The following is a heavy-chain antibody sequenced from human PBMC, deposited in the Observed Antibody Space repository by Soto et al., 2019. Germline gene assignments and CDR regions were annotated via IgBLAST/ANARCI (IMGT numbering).Heavy chain of an antibody. CDR2: IYYSGST. CDR1: CVSIRSYH. V-gene: IGHV4-59*01. D-gene: IGHD6-19*01. CDR3: AGCRPGGWSED. J-gene: IGHJ1*01. Sequence: QVQLPESAPGLMIHPEPLSLTCTVSCVSIRSYHWSCLRQPPGKGLEWIGSIYYSGSTNYNPSLTGPVAMSVDTYKIQFYMKLRSVTAADTAVYYCAGCRPGGWSEDWGQGTLVTFSS.